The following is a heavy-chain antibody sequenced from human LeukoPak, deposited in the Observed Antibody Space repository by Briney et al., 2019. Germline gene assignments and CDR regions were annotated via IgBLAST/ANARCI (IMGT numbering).Heavy chain of an antibody. D-gene: IGHD3-10*01. V-gene: IGHV3-23*01. Sequence: GGALRLSCAASGVTFSSYAMSWVRQAPGKGLEWVSAISGSGGSTYYADSVKGRFTISRDNSKNTLYLQMNSLRAEDTAVYYCAKGRYYGSSVDYWGQGTLVTVSS. CDR2: ISGSGGST. CDR1: GVTFSSYA. CDR3: AKGRYYGSSVDY. J-gene: IGHJ4*02.